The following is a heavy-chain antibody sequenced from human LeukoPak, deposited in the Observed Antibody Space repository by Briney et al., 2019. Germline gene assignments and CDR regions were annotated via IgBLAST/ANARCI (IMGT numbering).Heavy chain of an antibody. CDR2: IKQDGSEI. CDR1: GFTFGSYW. CDR3: AGGSGWITGD. D-gene: IGHD1-14*01. V-gene: IGHV3-7*03. Sequence: GGSLRLSCSASGFTFGSYWMNWVRQALGKGPEWVANIKQDGSEINYVDSVKGRFIISRDNAKNSLYLQMNSLRVDDTAVYYCAGGSGWITGDWGHGTLVTVSS. J-gene: IGHJ4*01.